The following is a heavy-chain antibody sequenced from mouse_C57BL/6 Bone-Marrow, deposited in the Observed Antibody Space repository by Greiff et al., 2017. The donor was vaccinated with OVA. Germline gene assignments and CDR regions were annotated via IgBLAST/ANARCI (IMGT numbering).Heavy chain of an antibody. J-gene: IGHJ2*01. D-gene: IGHD1-1*01. V-gene: IGHV1-69*01. CDR1: GYTFTSYW. Sequence: VQLQQPGAELVMPGASVKLSCKASGYTFTSYWMHWVKQRPGQGLEWIGEIDPSDSYTNYNQKFKGKSTLTVDKSSSTAYMQHSSLTSEDSAVYYCALLQGEYYFDYWGQGTTLTVSS. CDR2: IDPSDSYT. CDR3: ALLQGEYYFDY.